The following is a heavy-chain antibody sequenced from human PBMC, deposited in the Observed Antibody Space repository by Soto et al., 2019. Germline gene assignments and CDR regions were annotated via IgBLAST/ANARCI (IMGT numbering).Heavy chain of an antibody. CDR2: IIPIFGTP. J-gene: IGHJ4*02. D-gene: IGHD2-21*01. V-gene: IGHV1-69*06. Sequence: QVQLVQSGAEVQKPGSSVNVSCRASGGTFNNYVINWVRQAPGQGLEWMAGIIPIFGTPNYAQKFQGRVTITAEKPTSTDYMELHSLSSEDTAESYCAGRCDGTNCLAHFDYWGQGTLVTVSS. CDR3: AGRCDGTNCLAHFDY. CDR1: GGTFNNYV.